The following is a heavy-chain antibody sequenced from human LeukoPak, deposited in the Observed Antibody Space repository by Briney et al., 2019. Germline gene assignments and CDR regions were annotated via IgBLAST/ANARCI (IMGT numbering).Heavy chain of an antibody. J-gene: IGHJ5*02. CDR2: IYYSGST. Sequence: PSETLSLTCTVSGGSISSYYWSWIRQPPGKGLEWIGYIYYSGSTNYNPSLKSRVTISVDTSKNQFSLKLSSVTAADTAVYYCARQHYDILTGYYTSNWFDPWGQGTLVTVS. CDR3: ARQHYDILTGYYTSNWFDP. D-gene: IGHD3-9*01. V-gene: IGHV4-59*08. CDR1: GGSISSYY.